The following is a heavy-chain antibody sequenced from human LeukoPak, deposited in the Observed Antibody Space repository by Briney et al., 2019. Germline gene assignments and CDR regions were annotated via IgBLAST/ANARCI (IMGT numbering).Heavy chain of an antibody. CDR1: GVTVSSNY. CDR2: IYSGGST. CDR3: ARDPGGPHTVKWDAFDI. V-gene: IGHV3-53*01. D-gene: IGHD2-2*02. Sequence: GGSLRLSCAASGVTVSSNYMSWVRQAPAKGLEWVSVIYSGGSTDYADYLTRRFTISRDNSKNSLYLQMNSLRAEGTAVYYCARDPGGPHTVKWDAFDIWGQGTMVTVSS. J-gene: IGHJ3*02.